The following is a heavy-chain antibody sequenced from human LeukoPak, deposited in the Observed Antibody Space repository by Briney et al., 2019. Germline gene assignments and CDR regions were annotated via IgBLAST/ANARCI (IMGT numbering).Heavy chain of an antibody. CDR2: ISYDGSNK. J-gene: IGHJ4*02. CDR3: AREYSSGWYLIFDY. V-gene: IGHV3-30*04. D-gene: IGHD6-19*01. CDR1: GFTFSSYA. Sequence: GRSLRLSCAASGFTFSSYAMHWVRQAPGKGLEWVAVISYDGSNKYYADSVKGRFTISRDNSKNTLYLQMNSLRAEDTAVNYCAREYSSGWYLIFDYWGQGTLVTVSS.